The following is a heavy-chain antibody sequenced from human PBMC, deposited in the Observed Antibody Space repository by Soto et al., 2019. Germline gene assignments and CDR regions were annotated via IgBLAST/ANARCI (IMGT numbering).Heavy chain of an antibody. CDR3: ASPNVYPAMVSGRNYY. Sequence: VKAQNLSGTGSGDSVTIYLIGWVRQMTGKGLEWMGIIYPGDSDTRYSPSFQGQVTISADKSISTAYLQWSSLKASDTAMYYLASPNVYPAMVSGRNYY. D-gene: IGHD5-18*01. V-gene: IGHV5-51*01. J-gene: IGHJ6*01. CDR1: GDSVTIYL. CDR2: IYPGDSDT.